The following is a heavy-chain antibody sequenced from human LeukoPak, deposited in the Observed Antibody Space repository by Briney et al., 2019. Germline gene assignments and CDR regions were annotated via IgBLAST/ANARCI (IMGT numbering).Heavy chain of an antibody. V-gene: IGHV5-51*01. CDR3: ARQGGDREYYDYVWGSYRPPSPPDY. D-gene: IGHD3-16*02. J-gene: IGHJ4*02. CDR1: GYSFTSYW. Sequence: GESLKISCKGSGYSFTSYWIGWVRQMPGKGLEWMGIIYPGDSDTGYSPSFQGQVTILADKSISTAYLQWSSLKASDTAMYYCARQGGDREYYDYVWGSYRPPSPPDYWGQGALVTVSS. CDR2: IYPGDSDT.